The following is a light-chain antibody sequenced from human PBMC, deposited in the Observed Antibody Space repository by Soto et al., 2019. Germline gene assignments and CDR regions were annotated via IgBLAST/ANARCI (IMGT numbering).Light chain of an antibody. CDR1: QSISSW. CDR2: DAS. J-gene: IGKJ1*01. V-gene: IGKV1-5*01. Sequence: DIQMTQSPSTLSASVGDRVTITCRASQSISSWLAWYQRKPGKAPKLLIYDASSLESGVPSRFSGSGSGTEFTLNISSLQPDDFATYYCQQYNSYPWTFGQGTKVEIK. CDR3: QQYNSYPWT.